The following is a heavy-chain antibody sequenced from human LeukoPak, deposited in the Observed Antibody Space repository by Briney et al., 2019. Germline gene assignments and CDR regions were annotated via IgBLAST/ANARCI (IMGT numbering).Heavy chain of an antibody. CDR2: IIPIFGTA. CDR3: ALRGYSGYDNYYFDY. Sequence: ASVKVSCKASGGTFSSYAISWVRQAPGQGLEWMGGIIPIFGTANYAQKFQGRVTITADESTSTAYMELSSLRSEDTAVYYCALRGYSGYDNYYFDYWGQGTLVTVSS. J-gene: IGHJ4*02. D-gene: IGHD5-12*01. V-gene: IGHV1-69*01. CDR1: GGTFSSYA.